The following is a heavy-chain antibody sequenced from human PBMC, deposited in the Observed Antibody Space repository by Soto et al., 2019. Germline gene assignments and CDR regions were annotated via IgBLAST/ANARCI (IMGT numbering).Heavy chain of an antibody. CDR3: ARXVQESGPHDYYYYGMDV. Sequence: SETLSLTCTVSGGSISGYYWSWIRQPPGKGLEWIGYIYYSGSTNYNPSLKSRVTISVDTSKNQFSLKLSSVTAADTAVYYCARXVQESGPHDYYYYGMDVWGPGTTVTVSS. CDR1: GGSISGYY. J-gene: IGHJ6*02. V-gene: IGHV4-59*01. CDR2: IYYSGST. D-gene: IGHD3-3*01.